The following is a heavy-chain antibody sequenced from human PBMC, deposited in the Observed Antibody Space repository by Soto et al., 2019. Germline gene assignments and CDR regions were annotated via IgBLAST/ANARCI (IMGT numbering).Heavy chain of an antibody. D-gene: IGHD1-1*01. CDR1: GFTFSMYW. CDR2: INDDGIST. J-gene: IGHJ4*02. CDR3: TRGPRSTSTGTGAF. V-gene: IGHV3-74*01. Sequence: GGSLRLSCAASGFTFSMYWMHWVRQVPGKGPEWVSRINDDGISTNYADSVKGRFTISRDNAKNTLYVQMSALRVEDTAVYYCTRGPRSTSTGTGAFWGQGTLVTVSS.